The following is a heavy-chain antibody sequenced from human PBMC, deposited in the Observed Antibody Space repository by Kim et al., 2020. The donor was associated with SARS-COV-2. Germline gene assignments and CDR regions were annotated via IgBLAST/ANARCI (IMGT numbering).Heavy chain of an antibody. CDR1: GYTLSELS. CDR2: FDPENGET. V-gene: IGHV1-24*01. Sequence: ASVEVSCKVSGYTLSELSMHWVRQARGEGLEWMGGFDPENGETVYAPEFQDRVTMTDDTATDTGYMELSDLSSEDSAVYFCATYAFQSRYFDLWGQGTLV. CDR3: ATYAFQSRYFDL. J-gene: IGHJ4*02. D-gene: IGHD2-2*01.